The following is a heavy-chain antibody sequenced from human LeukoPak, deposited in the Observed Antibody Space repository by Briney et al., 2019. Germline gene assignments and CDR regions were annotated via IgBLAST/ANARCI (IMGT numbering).Heavy chain of an antibody. CDR3: ARVRPLWFGELPDY. CDR2: IYNSGST. D-gene: IGHD3-10*01. CDR1: GGSISSYY. V-gene: IGHV4-4*07. Sequence: SXTLSLTCTVSGGSISSYYWSWIRQPAGKGLEWIGRIYNSGSTNYNPSLKSRVTMSVDTSKNQFSLKLSSVTAADTAVYYCARVRPLWFGELPDYWGQGTLVTVSS. J-gene: IGHJ4*02.